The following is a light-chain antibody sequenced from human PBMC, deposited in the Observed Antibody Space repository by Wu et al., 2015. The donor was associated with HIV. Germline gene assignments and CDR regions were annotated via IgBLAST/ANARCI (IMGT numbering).Light chain of an antibody. Sequence: EIVLTQSPDTLSLSPGERATLSCRASRSVSSAVAWYQQKPGQAPRLLTYDASNRATGIPARFTGGGSGTDYSLTISSLEPEDFAVYYCQQHANWPLTFGQGTRLEIK. CDR3: QQHANWPLT. CDR2: DAS. J-gene: IGKJ5*01. V-gene: IGKV3-11*01. CDR1: RSVSSA.